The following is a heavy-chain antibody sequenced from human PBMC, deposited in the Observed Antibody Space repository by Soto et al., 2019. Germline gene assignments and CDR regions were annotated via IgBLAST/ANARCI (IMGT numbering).Heavy chain of an antibody. Sequence: QVQLVQSGAEVKKPGASVKVSCKASGYIFTSYYMHWVRQAPGQGPEWMGIINPSSGGISYAQKFQGRVTMTRDTSASTVYMELSSLRSEDTAVYYCARAIKVNWNPDHWGQGTLVTVSS. D-gene: IGHD1-20*01. CDR2: INPSSGGI. CDR3: ARAIKVNWNPDH. J-gene: IGHJ4*02. CDR1: GYIFTSYY. V-gene: IGHV1-46*01.